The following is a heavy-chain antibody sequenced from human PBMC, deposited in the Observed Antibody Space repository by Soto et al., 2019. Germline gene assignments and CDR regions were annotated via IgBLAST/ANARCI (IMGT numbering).Heavy chain of an antibody. Sequence: GVSVKGSWKGSGYSFTSYAMHWVRQAPGQRLEWMGWINAGNGNTKYSQKFQGRVTITRDTSASTAYMELSSLRSEDTAVYYCARSSGGSCYDYWGQRTLVTVSS. J-gene: IGHJ4*02. CDR1: GYSFTSYA. CDR2: INAGNGNT. D-gene: IGHD2-15*01. V-gene: IGHV1-3*01. CDR3: ARSSGGSCYDY.